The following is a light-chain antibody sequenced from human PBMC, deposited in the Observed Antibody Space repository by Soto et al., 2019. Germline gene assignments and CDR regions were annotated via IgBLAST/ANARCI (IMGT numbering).Light chain of an antibody. CDR2: EVS. V-gene: IGLV2-14*01. Sequence: QSVLTQPASVSGSPGQSITISCTGTSSDVGTYNYFSWYQQHPGKVPKLLIYEVSYRPSGASNRFSASKSGNTASLTISGLQAEDEADYYCSSYTSSGTLVFGTGTKLTVL. CDR3: SSYTSSGTLV. CDR1: SSDVGTYNY. J-gene: IGLJ1*01.